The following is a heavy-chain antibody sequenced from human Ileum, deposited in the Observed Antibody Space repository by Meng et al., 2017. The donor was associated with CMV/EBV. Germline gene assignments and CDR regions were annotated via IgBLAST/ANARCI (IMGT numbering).Heavy chain of an antibody. V-gene: IGHV3-48*03. CDR3: ASRHYYDSSGYYY. J-gene: IGHJ4*02. CDR1: GFTFSSYE. D-gene: IGHD3-22*01. Sequence: GESLKISCAASGFTFSSYEINWVRQAPGKWLEWVSHISSSGSDVYYADSVKGRFTISRDNAKNSLYLQMNSLRVEDTAVYYCASRHYYDSSGYYYWGQGTLVTVSS. CDR2: ISSSGSDV.